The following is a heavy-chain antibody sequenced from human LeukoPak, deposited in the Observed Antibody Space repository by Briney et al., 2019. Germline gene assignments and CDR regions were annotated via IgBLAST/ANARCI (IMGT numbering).Heavy chain of an antibody. J-gene: IGHJ4*02. CDR1: GYSFTNYW. V-gene: IGHV5-10-1*01. CDR3: ARHRRLSNFDY. CDR2: VDPGDSYI. D-gene: IGHD3-16*02. Sequence: PGGSLRISCKGSGYSFTNYWITWVRQMPGKGLEWMGGVDPGDSYIKYSPSFQGHVTISADKSISTAYLHWSSLKASDTAMYYCARHRRLSNFDYWGQGTLVTVSS.